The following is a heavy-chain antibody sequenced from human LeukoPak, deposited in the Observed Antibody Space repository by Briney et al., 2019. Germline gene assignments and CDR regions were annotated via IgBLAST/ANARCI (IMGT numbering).Heavy chain of an antibody. J-gene: IGHJ3*02. CDR3: DSDRSADAFDI. D-gene: IGHD3-22*01. CDR2: INPNSGCT. V-gene: IGHV1-2*05. Sequence: ASVKVSCKASGYTFTGYYMHWVRPAPRQGLEWMGRINPNSGCTNYAQNFQGRVTMTRDTSISTAYMELSSLRSDNTLVTTADSDRSADAFDIWGEGTMVTVSS. CDR1: GYTFTGYY.